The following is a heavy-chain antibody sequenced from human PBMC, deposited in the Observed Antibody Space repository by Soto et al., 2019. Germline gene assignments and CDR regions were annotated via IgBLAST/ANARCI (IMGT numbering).Heavy chain of an antibody. D-gene: IGHD1-26*01. Sequence: LRLSCTTSGFTFGDYTMSWVRQAPGKGLEWVGFIRGKAYGGTTQYAASVRGRFAISRDDSKRIAYLQMNSLKTEDTAVYYCSRGGTAPSGRYSYWGKGTLVTVSS. CDR1: GFTFGDYT. CDR2: IRGKAYGGTT. CDR3: SRGGTAPSGRYSY. V-gene: IGHV3-49*04. J-gene: IGHJ4*02.